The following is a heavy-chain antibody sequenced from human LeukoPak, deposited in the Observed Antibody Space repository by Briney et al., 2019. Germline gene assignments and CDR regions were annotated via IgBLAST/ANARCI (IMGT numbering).Heavy chain of an antibody. V-gene: IGHV1-69*13. D-gene: IGHD6-13*01. J-gene: IGHJ4*02. CDR2: IIPIFGTA. CDR3: ARLGEQLALTGYFDY. CDR1: GGTFSSYA. Sequence: RASVKVSCKASGGTFSSYAISWVRQAPGQGLEWMGGIIPIFGTANYAQKFQGRVTITADESTSTAYMELSSLRSEDTAVYYCARLGEQLALTGYFDYWGQGTLVTVSS.